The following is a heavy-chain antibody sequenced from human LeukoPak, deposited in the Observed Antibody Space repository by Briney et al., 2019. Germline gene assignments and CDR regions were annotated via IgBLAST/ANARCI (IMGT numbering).Heavy chain of an antibody. CDR2: NYYSGST. V-gene: IGHV4-39*07. D-gene: IGHD6-13*01. J-gene: IGHJ4*02. Sequence: SETLSLTCTVSGGSISSSSYYWGWIRQPPGKGLEWIGSNYYSGSTYYNPSLKSRVTISVDTSKNQFSLKLSSVTAADTAVYYCARWRYGAAAGRWSYFDYWGQGTLVTVSS. CDR3: ARWRYGAAAGRWSYFDY. CDR1: GGSISSSSYY.